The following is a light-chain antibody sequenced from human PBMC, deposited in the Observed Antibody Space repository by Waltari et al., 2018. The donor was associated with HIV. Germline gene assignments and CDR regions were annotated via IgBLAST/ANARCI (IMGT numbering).Light chain of an antibody. J-gene: IGLJ2*01. Sequence: QSLLTQSPSASGTPGQRVTISCSGSSSNLGSNYVYWYQQLPGTAPKLLIYRNGQRPSGVPDRFSASKSGTSASLDISGLRSEDETDYYCVAWDDTLSGPVFGGGTKLTVL. CDR2: RNG. V-gene: IGLV1-47*01. CDR1: SSNLGSNY. CDR3: VAWDDTLSGPV.